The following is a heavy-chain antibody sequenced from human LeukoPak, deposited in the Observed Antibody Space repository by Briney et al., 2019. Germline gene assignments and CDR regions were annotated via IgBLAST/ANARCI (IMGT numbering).Heavy chain of an antibody. D-gene: IGHD4-23*01. CDR1: GGSISSTNW. CDR2: VHLDGRT. CDR3: AMTMGVTLPTL. Sequence: SETLSLTCGVSGGSISSTNWWTWVRQPPGKGLEWIGEVHLDGRTNYNPSLQSRLTMSVDFSENHISLKLTSVTAADTAVYYCAMTMGVTLPTLWGQGTVVTVSS. J-gene: IGHJ4*02. V-gene: IGHV4-4*02.